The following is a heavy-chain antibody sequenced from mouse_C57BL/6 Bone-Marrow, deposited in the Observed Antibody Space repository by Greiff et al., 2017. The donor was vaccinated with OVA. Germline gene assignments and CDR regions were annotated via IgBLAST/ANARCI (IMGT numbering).Heavy chain of an antibody. D-gene: IGHD2-2*01. V-gene: IGHV1-81*01. J-gene: IGHJ2*01. CDR1: GYTFTSYG. CDR2: IYPRSGNT. CDR3: ARSGYVYYFDY. Sequence: QVQLQQSGAELARPGASVKLSCTASGYTFTSYGISWVKQRTGQGLEWIGEIYPRSGNTYYNEKFKGKATMTADKSSSTAYMELRSLTSEDSAVYFCARSGYVYYFDYWGQGTTLTVSS.